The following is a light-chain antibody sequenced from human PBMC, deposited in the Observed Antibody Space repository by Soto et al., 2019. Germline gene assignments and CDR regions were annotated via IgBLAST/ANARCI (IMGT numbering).Light chain of an antibody. V-gene: IGLV1-44*01. CDR3: AAWDDSLNGPHVV. Sequence: QSVLTQPPSASGTPGQRVTSSCSGRSSNIGSNTVNWYQQLPGTAPKLLIYSNNQRPSGVPDRFSGSKSGTSASLAISGLQSEDAADYYCAAWDDSLNGPHVVFGGGTKLTVL. CDR2: SNN. J-gene: IGLJ2*01. CDR1: SSNIGSNT.